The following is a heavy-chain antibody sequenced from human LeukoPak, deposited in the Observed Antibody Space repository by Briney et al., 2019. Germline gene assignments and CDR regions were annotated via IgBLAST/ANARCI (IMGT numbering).Heavy chain of an antibody. CDR2: LTGSGGST. CDR1: GFTFSIYA. V-gene: IGHV3-23*01. J-gene: IGHJ5*02. Sequence: GGSLRLSCATSGFTFSIYAMTWVRQAPGQGLEWVSTLTGSGGSTYYADSVKGRFTISRDNSENTLSLQMNSLRAEDTAVYYCAKESTVTPGNVNWFDTWGQGTLVTVSS. CDR3: AKESTVTPGNVNWFDT. D-gene: IGHD4-17*01.